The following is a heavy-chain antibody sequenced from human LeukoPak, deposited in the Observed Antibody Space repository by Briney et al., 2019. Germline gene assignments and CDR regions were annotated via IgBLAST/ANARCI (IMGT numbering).Heavy chain of an antibody. Sequence: ASVKVSCKASGYTFTSYGISWVRQAPGQGLEWMGWISAYNGNTNYAQKLQGRVTMTTDTSTSTAYMELRSLRSDDTAVYYCASHSSSWYDQYFQHWGQGTPVTVSS. V-gene: IGHV1-18*01. CDR1: GYTFTSYG. D-gene: IGHD6-13*01. CDR2: ISAYNGNT. J-gene: IGHJ1*01. CDR3: ASHSSSWYDQYFQH.